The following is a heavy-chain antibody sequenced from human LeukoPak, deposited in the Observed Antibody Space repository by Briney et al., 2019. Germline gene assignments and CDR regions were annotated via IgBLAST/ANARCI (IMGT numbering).Heavy chain of an antibody. J-gene: IGHJ6*03. V-gene: IGHV4-61*05. Sequence: PSETLSLICTVSSGSISTSNYYWGWVRQPPGKGLEWIGYIYYSGSTNYNPSLKSRVTISVDTSKNQFSLKLSSVTAADTAVYYCARRVELLLGYYYYYYMDVWGKGTAVTISS. CDR3: ARRVELLLGYYYYYYMDV. CDR2: IYYSGST. CDR1: SGSISTSNYY. D-gene: IGHD2-15*01.